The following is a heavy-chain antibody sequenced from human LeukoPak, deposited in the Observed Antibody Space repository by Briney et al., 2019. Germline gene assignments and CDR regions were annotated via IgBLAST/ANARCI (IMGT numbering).Heavy chain of an antibody. V-gene: IGHV3-21*01. D-gene: IGHD4-11*01. CDR1: GFTFSSYS. J-gene: IGHJ6*03. Sequence: SGGSLRLSCAASGFTFSSYSMNWVRQAPGKGLEWVSSISSSSSYIYYADSVKGRFTISRDNAKNSLYLQMNSLRAEDTAVYYCARGSENSNYMGYYYMDVWGKGTTVTVSS. CDR3: ARGSENSNYMGYYYMDV. CDR2: ISSSSSYI.